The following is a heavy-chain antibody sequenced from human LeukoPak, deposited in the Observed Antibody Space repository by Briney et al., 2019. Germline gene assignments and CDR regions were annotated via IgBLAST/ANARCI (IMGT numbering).Heavy chain of an antibody. CDR1: GFTFSSYG. CDR2: IRYDGSNK. D-gene: IGHD3-22*01. Sequence: PGGSLRLSCAASGFTFSSYGMHWVRQAPGKGLEWVAFIRYDGSNKYYADSVKGRFTISRDNSKNTLYLQMNSLRAEDTAVYYCAQLPYYYDSSDYWGQGTLVTVSS. CDR3: AQLPYYYDSSDY. J-gene: IGHJ4*02. V-gene: IGHV3-30*02.